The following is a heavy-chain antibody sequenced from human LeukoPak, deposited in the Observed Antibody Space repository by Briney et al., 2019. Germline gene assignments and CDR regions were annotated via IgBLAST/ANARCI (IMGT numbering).Heavy chain of an antibody. CDR2: IYYSGST. D-gene: IGHD3-9*01. J-gene: IGHJ2*01. CDR1: GGSIRSSSYY. V-gene: IGHV4-39*01. CDR3: ARQYSDILTGYHRGELYWYFDL. Sequence: PSETLSLTCTVSGGSIRSSSYYWGWIRQPPGKGLEWIGSIYYSGSTYYNPSLKSRVTTSVDTSKNQFSLKLSSVTAADTAVYYCARQYSDILTGYHRGELYWYFDLWGRGTLVTVSS.